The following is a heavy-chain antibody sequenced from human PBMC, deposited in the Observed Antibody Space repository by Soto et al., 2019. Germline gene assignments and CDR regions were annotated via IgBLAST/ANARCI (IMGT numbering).Heavy chain of an antibody. CDR2: IRGGGSPI. CDR3: ASKIFGTTYFNY. Sequence: GSLRLSCAASGFTFSTHEMNWVRQAPGKGLEWLSYIRGGGSPIYYADSVRGRFTISRDNAKNSLYLQMNSLRAEDTAIYYCASKIFGTTYFNYWGQGALVTVSS. D-gene: IGHD1-7*01. CDR1: GFTFSTHE. J-gene: IGHJ4*02. V-gene: IGHV3-48*03.